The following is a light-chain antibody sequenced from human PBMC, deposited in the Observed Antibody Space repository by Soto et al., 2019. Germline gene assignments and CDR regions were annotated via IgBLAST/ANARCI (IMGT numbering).Light chain of an antibody. CDR1: QGVNSTY. V-gene: IGKV3-20*01. Sequence: IVLTQSPVTLSLSPGERATLSCRASQGVNSTYVAWYQQKPGQAPRLLIYAASIRATGIPDRFSGGGSGTVFILTISRLEPEDFVVYYCQHYGSSFTFGPGTKVDIK. J-gene: IGKJ3*01. CDR3: QHYGSSFT. CDR2: AAS.